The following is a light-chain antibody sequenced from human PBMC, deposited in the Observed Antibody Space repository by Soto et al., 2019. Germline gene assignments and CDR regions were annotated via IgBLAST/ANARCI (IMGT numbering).Light chain of an antibody. CDR3: QQYNSYSWT. CDR2: KAS. J-gene: IGKJ1*01. V-gene: IGKV1-5*03. CDR1: QSISSW. Sequence: DIQMTQSPSTLSASVGDRVTITCRASQSISSWLAWYQQKPGKAPKVLIYKASSLESGVPSRCSGSGSGTEFTLTINRLQPDDFATYYCQQYNSYSWTFGQGTKVEIK.